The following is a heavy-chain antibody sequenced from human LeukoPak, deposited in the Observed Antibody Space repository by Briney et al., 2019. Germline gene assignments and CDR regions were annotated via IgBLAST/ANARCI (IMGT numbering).Heavy chain of an antibody. CDR3: AKDVGAASNYYDSSGNFDY. D-gene: IGHD3-22*01. Sequence: SLRLSCAASGFTFDDYAMHWVRQAPGKGLEWVSGISWNSGSIGYADSVRGRFTISRDNAKNSLYLQMNSLRAEDTALYYCAKDVGAASNYYDSSGNFDYWGQGTLVTVSS. J-gene: IGHJ4*02. CDR2: ISWNSGSI. CDR1: GFTFDDYA. V-gene: IGHV3-9*01.